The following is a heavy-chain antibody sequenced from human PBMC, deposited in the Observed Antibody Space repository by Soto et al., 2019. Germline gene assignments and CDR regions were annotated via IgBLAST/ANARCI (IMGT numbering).Heavy chain of an antibody. CDR2: IYYSGST. D-gene: IGHD2-15*01. CDR3: ATGAGGPYYYYYYGMDV. Sequence: TLSLTCTVSGCSISSGGYYWSWIRQHPGKGLEWIGYIYYSGSTYYNPSLKSRVTISVDTSKNQFSLKLSSVTAADTAVYYCATGAGGPYYYYYYGMDVWGQGTTVTVSS. J-gene: IGHJ6*02. V-gene: IGHV4-31*03. CDR1: GCSISSGGYY.